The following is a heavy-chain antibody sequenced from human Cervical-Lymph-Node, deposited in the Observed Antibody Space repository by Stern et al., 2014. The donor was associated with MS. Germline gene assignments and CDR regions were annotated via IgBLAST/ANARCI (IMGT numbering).Heavy chain of an antibody. Sequence: VQLEESGAEVKKPGSSVKVSCKASGGTFSGYDISWVRQAPGQGLEWMGGIIPIFGKANYAQKLQGGVTITEDESTRTAYMELSSLRSEDTAVYYCARADPRDVGNYYGMDVWGQGTTVTVSS. V-gene: IGHV1-69*01. CDR1: GGTFSGYD. J-gene: IGHJ6*02. CDR3: ARADPRDVGNYYGMDV. CDR2: IIPIFGKA. D-gene: IGHD1-1*01.